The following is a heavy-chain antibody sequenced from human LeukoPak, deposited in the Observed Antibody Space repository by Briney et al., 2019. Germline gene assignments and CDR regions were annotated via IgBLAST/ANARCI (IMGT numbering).Heavy chain of an antibody. Sequence: SETLSLTCTVSGGSISSGYWSWIRQAPGKGLEWIGYLSYTGSTNYNPSLKSRVTISVDMSKSQFSLKLSSVTAADTAVYYCARRIASSGKGFDYWGQGTLVTVSS. CDR1: GGSISSGY. V-gene: IGHV4-59*01. D-gene: IGHD6-13*01. CDR3: ARRIASSGKGFDY. J-gene: IGHJ4*02. CDR2: LSYTGST.